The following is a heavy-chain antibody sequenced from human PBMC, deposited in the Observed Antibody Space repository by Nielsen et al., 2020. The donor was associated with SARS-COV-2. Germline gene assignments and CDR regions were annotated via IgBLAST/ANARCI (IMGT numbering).Heavy chain of an antibody. D-gene: IGHD6-13*01. J-gene: IGHJ6*02. V-gene: IGHV3-11*01. Sequence: LSLTCTVSGGSISSGGYYMSWIRQAPGKGLEWVSYISSSGSTIYYADSVKGRFTISRDNAKNSLYLQMNSLRAEDTAVYYCARGSSSPYYYYYGMDVWGQGTTVTVSS. CDR3: ARGSSSPYYYYYGMDV. CDR2: ISSSGSTI. CDR1: GGSISSGGYY.